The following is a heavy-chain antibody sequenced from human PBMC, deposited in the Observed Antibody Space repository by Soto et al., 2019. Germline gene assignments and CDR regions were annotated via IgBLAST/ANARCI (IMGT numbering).Heavy chain of an antibody. D-gene: IGHD3-22*01. CDR1: GFTFNSYV. CDR3: ARGRYLDSSDYWVANLPFDH. V-gene: IGHV3-23*01. Sequence: VGSLRLSCAASGFTFNSYVMTWVRQAPGEGLEWVSSISRSGRGSAYYADSVKGRFTISRDNSENTLFLQMNNLRDEDTALYYCARGRYLDSSDYWVANLPFDHWGLGTLVTVSS. CDR2: ISRSGRGSA. J-gene: IGHJ4*02.